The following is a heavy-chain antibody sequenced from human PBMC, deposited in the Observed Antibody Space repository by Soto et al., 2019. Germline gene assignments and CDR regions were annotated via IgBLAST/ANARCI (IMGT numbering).Heavy chain of an antibody. D-gene: IGHD5-12*01. Sequence: ASVKVSCKASGYTVTSYTMHWVRQAPGQRLEWMGWINAGNGNTKYSQKFQGRVTITRDTSASTAYMELSSLRSEDTAVYYCASSYSGYDLNYYYGMDVWGQGTTVTVSS. CDR1: GYTVTSYT. CDR3: ASSYSGYDLNYYYGMDV. V-gene: IGHV1-3*01. J-gene: IGHJ6*02. CDR2: INAGNGNT.